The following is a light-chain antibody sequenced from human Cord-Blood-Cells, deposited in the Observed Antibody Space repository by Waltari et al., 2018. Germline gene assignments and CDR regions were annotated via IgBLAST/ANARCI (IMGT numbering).Light chain of an antibody. Sequence: QTVVTQEPSFSVSPGGTVTPTCGLSSGSVSTSSYPSWYQQHPGQAPRTVTYSTNTRSSWVPDRFSGSILGNKAALTITGAQAYDESDYYCVLYMGSGIWVFGGGTKLTVL. CDR3: VLYMGSGIWV. J-gene: IGLJ3*02. V-gene: IGLV8-61*01. CDR2: STN. CDR1: SGSVSTSSY.